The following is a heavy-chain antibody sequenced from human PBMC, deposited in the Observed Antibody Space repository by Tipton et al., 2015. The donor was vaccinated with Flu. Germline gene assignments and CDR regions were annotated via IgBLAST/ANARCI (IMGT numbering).Heavy chain of an antibody. J-gene: IGHJ4*02. CDR1: GGSIGSYY. CDR3: ARDPSLGMPDYFDY. V-gene: IGHV4-59*12. D-gene: IGHD2-2*01. Sequence: TLSLTCTVSGGSIGSYYWNWIRQPPGEGLEWIGYIYNSEYTKYNPSLKSRVTISVDTSKKQFSLQLRSVTAADTAVYYCARDPSLGMPDYFDYWGQGTLVTASS. CDR2: IYNSEYT.